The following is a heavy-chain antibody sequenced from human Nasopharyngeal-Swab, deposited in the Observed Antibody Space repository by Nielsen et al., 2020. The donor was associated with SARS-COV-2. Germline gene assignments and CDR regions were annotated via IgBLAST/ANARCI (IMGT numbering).Heavy chain of an antibody. Sequence: GESLKISCTASGFTFSAYWMYWVRQAPGKGLVWVSRINSDGSNTAYADSVKGRFSISRDNAKNTVYLQMNSLRVEDTAVYYCVVAYYVWGSSRGMDVWGQGTTVTVPS. V-gene: IGHV3-74*01. CDR3: VVAYYVWGSSRGMDV. D-gene: IGHD3-16*01. CDR1: GFTFSAYW. CDR2: INSDGSNT. J-gene: IGHJ6*02.